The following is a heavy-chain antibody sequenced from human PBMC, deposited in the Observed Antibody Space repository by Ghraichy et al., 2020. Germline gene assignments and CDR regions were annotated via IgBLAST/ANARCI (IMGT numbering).Heavy chain of an antibody. CDR2: IYSSGGT. Sequence: SETLSLTCAVSGYSISSGYCWGWIRQPPGKGLEWVGYIYSSGGTYYNPSLKIRITMSLDTSKNQFSLNLRSVTAVDSGIYFCAKYNSSPDANYFDSWGQGILVTVSS. D-gene: IGHD6-13*01. CDR3: AKYNSSPDANYFDS. J-gene: IGHJ4*02. CDR1: GYSISSGYC. V-gene: IGHV4-28*04.